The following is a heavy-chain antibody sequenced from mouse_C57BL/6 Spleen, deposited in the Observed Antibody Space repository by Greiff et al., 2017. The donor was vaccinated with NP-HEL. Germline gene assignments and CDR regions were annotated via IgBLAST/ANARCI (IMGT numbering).Heavy chain of an antibody. CDR1: GYTFTDYE. D-gene: IGHD1-1*01. CDR3: TRPNYYGSSSPFAY. CDR2: IDPETGGT. J-gene: IGHJ3*01. Sequence: QVQLQQSGAELVRPGASVTLSCKASGYTFTDYEMHWVKQTPVHGLEWIGAIDPETGGTAYNQKFKGKAILTADKSSSTAYMELRSLTSEDSAVYYCTRPNYYGSSSPFAYWGQGTLVTVSA. V-gene: IGHV1-15*01.